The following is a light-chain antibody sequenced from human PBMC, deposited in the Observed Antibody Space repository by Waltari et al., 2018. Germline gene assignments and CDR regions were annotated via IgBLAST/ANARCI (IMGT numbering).Light chain of an antibody. Sequence: SFDLTQPPSVSVSPGQTASITCSGDKLGDTYASWYQHRPGQAPVLVIYQDTKRPSGIPGRFSGSNSVNTATLTISGTQAMDEADYYCQAWDTRTAVFGGGTKLTVL. CDR3: QAWDTRTAV. CDR2: QDT. V-gene: IGLV3-1*01. J-gene: IGLJ2*01. CDR1: KLGDTY.